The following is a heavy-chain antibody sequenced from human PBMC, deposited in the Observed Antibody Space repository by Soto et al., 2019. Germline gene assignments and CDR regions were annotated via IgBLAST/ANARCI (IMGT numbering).Heavy chain of an antibody. CDR1: GFTFSSYA. CDR2: MSGSGGST. D-gene: IGHD6-13*01. V-gene: IGHV3-23*01. Sequence: GGSLRLSCEASGFTFSSYAMGWVRQAPGKGLEWVSAMSGSGGSTYYADSVKGRFTISRDNSKSTLYLQMNSLRAEDTAVYYCAKERGSSWPDDAFDIWGQGTMVTVSS. J-gene: IGHJ3*02. CDR3: AKERGSSWPDDAFDI.